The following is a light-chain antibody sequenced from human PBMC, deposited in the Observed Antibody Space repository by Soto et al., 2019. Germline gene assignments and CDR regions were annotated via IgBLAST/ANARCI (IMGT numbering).Light chain of an antibody. CDR2: KAS. CDR1: QSISSW. V-gene: IGKV1-5*03. CDR3: QQYNSYLLT. J-gene: IGKJ4*01. Sequence: DIQMTQSPSTLSASVGDRVTITCRTSQSISSWLAWYQQKPGKAPKLLIYKASSLESGVPSRFSGSGSGTEFTLTISSLQPDDFATYYCQQYNSYLLTFGGGTKVEIK.